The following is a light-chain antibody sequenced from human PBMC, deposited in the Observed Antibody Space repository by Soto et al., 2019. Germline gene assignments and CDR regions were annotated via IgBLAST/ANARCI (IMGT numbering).Light chain of an antibody. CDR2: KAS. CDR1: QSISSW. V-gene: IGKV1-5*03. CDR3: QQYNSYLLT. J-gene: IGKJ4*01. Sequence: DIQMTQSPSTLSASVGDRVTITCRTSQSISSWLAWYQQKPGKAPKLLIYKASSLESGVPSRFSGSGSGTEFTLTISSLQPDDFATYYCQQYNSYLLTFGGGTKVEIK.